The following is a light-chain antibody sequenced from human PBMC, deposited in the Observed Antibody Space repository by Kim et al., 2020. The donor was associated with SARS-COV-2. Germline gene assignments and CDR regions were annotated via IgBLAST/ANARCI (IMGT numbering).Light chain of an antibody. Sequence: DIQMTQSPSSVSASVGDRVTITCRASQDISSWLAWYQQKPGKAPKLLIYDATNLQSGVPSRFSGSGSGTDFTLTISSLQPEDFATYFCQQTNSFPYTFGQGTKLEI. J-gene: IGKJ2*01. CDR1: QDISSW. CDR2: DAT. CDR3: QQTNSFPYT. V-gene: IGKV1-12*01.